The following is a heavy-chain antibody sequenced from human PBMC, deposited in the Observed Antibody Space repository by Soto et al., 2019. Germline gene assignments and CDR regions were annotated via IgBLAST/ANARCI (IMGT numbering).Heavy chain of an antibody. CDR3: ARDRSGYYYVLDY. Sequence: SVKVSCKASGGTFSSYAISWVRQAPGQGLEWMGGIIPIFGTANYAQKFQGRVTITADESTSTAYMELSSLRSEDTAVYYCARDRSGYYYVLDYWGQGTLVTVSS. CDR1: GGTFSSYA. J-gene: IGHJ4*02. V-gene: IGHV1-69*13. D-gene: IGHD3-22*01. CDR2: IIPIFGTA.